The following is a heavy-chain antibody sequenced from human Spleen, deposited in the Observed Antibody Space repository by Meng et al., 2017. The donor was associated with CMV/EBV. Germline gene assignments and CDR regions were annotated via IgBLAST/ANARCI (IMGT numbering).Heavy chain of an antibody. V-gene: IGHV3-11*01. CDR1: GGSVSSGSYY. CDR2: ISSSGSTI. J-gene: IGHJ4*02. Sequence: GGSLRLSCTVSGGSVSSGSYYWNWIRQPPGKGLEWVSYISSSGSTIYYADSVKGRFTISRDNAKNSLYLQMNSLRAEDTAVYYCARELIGNYFDYWGQGTLVTVSS. CDR3: ARELIGNYFDY.